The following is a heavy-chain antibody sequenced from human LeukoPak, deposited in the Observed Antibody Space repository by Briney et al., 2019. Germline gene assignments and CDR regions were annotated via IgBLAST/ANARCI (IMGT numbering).Heavy chain of an antibody. V-gene: IGHV3-30*02. D-gene: IGHD1-14*01. CDR2: IQYDGSEI. CDR1: GLMFSTSG. CDR3: TTGIGNYYYY. J-gene: IGHJ4*02. Sequence: GGSLRLSCAASGLMFSTSGMHWVRQAPGKGLGWVAFIQYDGSEIYYADSLKGRFTISRDNSKNTLYLQMNSLRAEDTAVYYCTTGIGNYYYYWGQGTLVTVAS.